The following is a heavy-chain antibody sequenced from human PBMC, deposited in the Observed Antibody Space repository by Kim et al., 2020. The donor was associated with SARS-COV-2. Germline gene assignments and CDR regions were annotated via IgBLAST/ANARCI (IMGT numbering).Heavy chain of an antibody. J-gene: IGHJ5*02. CDR1: GGSISSSSYY. CDR2: IYYSGST. Sequence: SETLSLTCTVSGGSISSSSYYWGWIRQPPGKGLEWIGSIYYSGSTYYNPSLKSRVTISVDTSKNQFSLKLSSVTAADTAVYYCARHWGEYSSSWYDFGQYWFDPWGQGTLVTVSS. D-gene: IGHD6-13*01. V-gene: IGHV4-39*01. CDR3: ARHWGEYSSSWYDFGQYWFDP.